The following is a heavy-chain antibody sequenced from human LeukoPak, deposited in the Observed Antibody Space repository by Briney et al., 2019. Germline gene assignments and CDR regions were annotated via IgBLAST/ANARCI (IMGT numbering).Heavy chain of an antibody. CDR1: GYTFTSYG. V-gene: IGHV1-18*01. Sequence: ASVKVSCKASGYTFTSYGISWVRQAPGQGLEWMGWISAYNGNTNYAQKLQGRVTMTTDTSTSTAYMELRSLRSDDTAAYYCARVELRYCSSTSCFNDYWGQGTLVTVSS. CDR2: ISAYNGNT. D-gene: IGHD2-2*01. J-gene: IGHJ4*02. CDR3: ARVELRYCSSTSCFNDY.